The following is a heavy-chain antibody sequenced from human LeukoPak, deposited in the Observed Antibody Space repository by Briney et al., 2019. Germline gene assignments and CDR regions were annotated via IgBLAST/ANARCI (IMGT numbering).Heavy chain of an antibody. CDR1: GGSFSGYY. CDR2: INHSGST. Sequence: PSETLSLTCAVYGGSFSGYYWSWIRRPPGKGLEWIGEINHSGSTNYNPSLKSRVTISVDTSKNQFSLKLSSVTAADTAVYYCARDREGSGSYCFYYWGQGTLVTVSS. D-gene: IGHD1-26*01. CDR3: ARDREGSGSYCFYY. V-gene: IGHV4-34*09. J-gene: IGHJ4*02.